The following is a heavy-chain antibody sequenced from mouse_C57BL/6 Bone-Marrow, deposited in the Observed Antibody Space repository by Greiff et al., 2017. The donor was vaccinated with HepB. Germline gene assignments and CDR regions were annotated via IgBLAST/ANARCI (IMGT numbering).Heavy chain of an antibody. Sequence: EVKLVESGPELVKPGASVKIPCKASGYTFTDYNMDWVKQSHGKSLEWIGDINPNNGGTIYNQKFKGKATLTVDKSSSTAYMELRSLTSEDTAVYYCARCDYDGDYYAMDYWGQGTSVTVSS. CDR1: GYTFTDYN. CDR3: ARCDYDGDYYAMDY. D-gene: IGHD2-4*01. CDR2: INPNNGGT. V-gene: IGHV1-18*01. J-gene: IGHJ4*01.